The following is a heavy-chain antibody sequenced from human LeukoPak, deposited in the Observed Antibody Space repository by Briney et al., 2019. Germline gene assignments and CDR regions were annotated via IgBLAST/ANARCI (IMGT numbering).Heavy chain of an antibody. CDR2: IYTSGST. D-gene: IGHD2-21*01. J-gene: IGHJ4*02. CDR1: GGSISSYY. CDR3: ARLLGGDSFYFDY. Sequence: SETLSLTCTVSGGSISSYYWSWIRQPPGKGLEWIGYIYTSGSTNYNPSLKSRVTILVDTSKNQFSLKLSSVTAADTAVYYCARLLGGDSFYFDYWGQGTLVTVSS. V-gene: IGHV4-4*09.